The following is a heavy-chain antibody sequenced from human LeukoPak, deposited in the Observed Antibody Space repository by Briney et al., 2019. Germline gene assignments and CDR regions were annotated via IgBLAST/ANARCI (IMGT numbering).Heavy chain of an antibody. Sequence: PSETLSLTCAVYGAALSEYYWSWLRQSPGKGRVWFGKVSHKNPTFYRPTLNRKYNPSFTCRVTMSVDPSKNQFSLKLSSVTAADTAVYYCARGDVMTNLQSGRGPGMITFGGVIVPPDYWGQGTLVTVSS. D-gene: IGHD3-16*02. CDR1: GAALSEYY. V-gene: IGHV4-34*01. CDR2: VSHKNPT. J-gene: IGHJ4*02. CDR3: ARGDVMTNLQSGRGPGMITFGGVIVPPDY.